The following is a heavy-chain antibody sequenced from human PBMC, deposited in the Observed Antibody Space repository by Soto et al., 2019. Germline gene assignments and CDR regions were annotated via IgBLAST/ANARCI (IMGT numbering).Heavy chain of an antibody. V-gene: IGHV3-30*18. CDR1: GFTFSSYG. CDR3: ANGQCLLY. D-gene: IGHD6-19*01. J-gene: IGHJ4*02. CDR2: ISYDGSNT. Sequence: QVQLVESGGGVVQPGRSLRLSCAASGFTFSSYGMHWVRQAPGKGLEWVAVISYDGSNTYYADSVKGRFTISRDNSKNTLYLQMNSLRAEDTAVYYCANGQCLLYWGQGTLVTVS.